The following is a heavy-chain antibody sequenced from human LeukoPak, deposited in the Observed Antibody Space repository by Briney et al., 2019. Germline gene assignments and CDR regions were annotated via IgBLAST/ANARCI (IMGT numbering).Heavy chain of an antibody. Sequence: GGSLRLSCAASGFTFGNYGRIWVRQAPGKGLQWVSFISATGSNTYYAESVKGRFTISRDNTRSTVFLHMSSLRVDDTGVYYCAKGLSSGWSVFDHWGKGTLVSV. V-gene: IGHV3-23*01. CDR2: ISATGSNT. D-gene: IGHD6-19*01. J-gene: IGHJ4*02. CDR1: GFTFGNYG. CDR3: AKGLSSGWSVFDH.